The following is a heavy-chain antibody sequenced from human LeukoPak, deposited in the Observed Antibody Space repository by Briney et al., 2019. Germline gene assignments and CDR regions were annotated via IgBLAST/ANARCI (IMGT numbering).Heavy chain of an antibody. CDR3: ARESYDILTGYYTTFNYYYYMDV. D-gene: IGHD3-9*01. Sequence: GGSLRLSCAASGFTFSSYAMTWVRQAPGKGLEWVSAISGSGGSTYYADSVKGRFTISRDNAKNSLYLQMNSLRAEDTAVYYCARESYDILTGYYTTFNYYYYMDVWGKGTTVTVSS. J-gene: IGHJ6*03. CDR2: ISGSGGST. CDR1: GFTFSSYA. V-gene: IGHV3-23*01.